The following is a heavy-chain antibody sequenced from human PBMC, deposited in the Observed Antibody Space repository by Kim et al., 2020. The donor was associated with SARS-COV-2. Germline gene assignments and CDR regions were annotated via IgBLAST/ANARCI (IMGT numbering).Heavy chain of an antibody. D-gene: IGHD3-10*01. V-gene: IGHV3-21*01. J-gene: IGHJ6*02. Sequence: YYADSVKGRFTISRDNAKNSLYLQMNSLRAEDTAVYYCARDYVVRDGMDVWGQGTTVTVSS. CDR3: ARDYVVRDGMDV.